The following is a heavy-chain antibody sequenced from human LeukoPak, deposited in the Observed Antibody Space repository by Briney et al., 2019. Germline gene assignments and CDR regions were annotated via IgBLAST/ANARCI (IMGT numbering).Heavy chain of an antibody. Sequence: PSETLSLTCAVYGGSFSGYYWSWIRQPPGKGLEWIGEINHSGSTNYNPSLKSRVTISVDTSKNQFSLKLSSVTAADTAVYYCAREDERAAYFDYWGQGTLVTVSS. CDR1: GGSFSGYY. D-gene: IGHD2-15*01. CDR3: AREDERAAYFDY. CDR2: INHSGST. J-gene: IGHJ4*02. V-gene: IGHV4-34*01.